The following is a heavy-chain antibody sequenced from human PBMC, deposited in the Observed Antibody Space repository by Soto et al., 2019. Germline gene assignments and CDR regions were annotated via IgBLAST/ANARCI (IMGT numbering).Heavy chain of an antibody. CDR3: ATLCFLEDQGAFDI. Sequence: SVKVSCKVSGGTFSRYTIRWVRQAPGQGIEWMGRIIPIHGKANYAQKFQGRVTITADTSTDTAYMELSSLRSEDTAVYYFATLCFLEDQGAFDIWGQGTMVTVSS. CDR2: IIPIHGKA. J-gene: IGHJ3*02. CDR1: GGTFSRYT. D-gene: IGHD2-15*01. V-gene: IGHV1-69*02.